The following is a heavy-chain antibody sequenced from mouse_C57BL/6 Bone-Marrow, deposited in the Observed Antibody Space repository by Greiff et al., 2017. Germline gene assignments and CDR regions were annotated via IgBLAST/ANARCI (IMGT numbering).Heavy chain of an antibody. D-gene: IGHD4-1*01. J-gene: IGHJ2*01. Sequence: QVQLQQPGAELVKPGASVKMSCKASGYTFTSYWITWVKQRPGQGLEWIGDIYPTSGRTNYNEKFKSKAILTVDTSSNTAYMQLSSLTSEDSPVFYCARSGPLGRSCDYWGQGTTLTVSS. V-gene: IGHV1-55*01. CDR3: ARSGPLGRSCDY. CDR1: GYTFTSYW. CDR2: IYPTSGRT.